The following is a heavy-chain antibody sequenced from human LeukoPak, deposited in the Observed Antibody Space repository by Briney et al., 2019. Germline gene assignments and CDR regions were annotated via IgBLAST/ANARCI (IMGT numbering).Heavy chain of an antibody. CDR2: INPSGGST. CDR3: ARGRDYYDSSGSLHWFAP. D-gene: IGHD3-22*01. J-gene: IGHJ5*02. CDR1: GYTFTSSY. V-gene: IGHV1-46*01. Sequence: ASLKVSCKASGYTFTSSYMHWVRHAPGQGLEWGGIINPSGGSTSYAQKCQGRVTMTRDTSTSTVYMELSSLRSEDTAVYYCARGRDYYDSSGSLHWFAPWGQGTRVTVSS.